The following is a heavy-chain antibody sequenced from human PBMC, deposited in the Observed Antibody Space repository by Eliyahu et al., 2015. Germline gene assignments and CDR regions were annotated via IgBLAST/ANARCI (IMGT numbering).Heavy chain of an antibody. CDR2: TYYTSKWYN. CDR1: GANVPSNSAA. D-gene: IGHD1-26*01. Sequence: QVLLQQSGPGLVKPSQTLSLTCAIPGANVPSNSAAXTWIRQSPSRGLEWLGRTYYTSKWYNDYAVSVKSRITINPDTSKNQFSLQLDSVTPEDTAVYYCARNVGGVGTTPPYYYFGMDVWGQGTTVTVSS. V-gene: IGHV6-1*01. CDR3: ARNVGGVGTTPPYYYFGMDV. J-gene: IGHJ6*02.